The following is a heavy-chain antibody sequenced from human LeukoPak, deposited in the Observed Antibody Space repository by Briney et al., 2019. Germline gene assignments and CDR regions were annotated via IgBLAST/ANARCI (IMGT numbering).Heavy chain of an antibody. CDR1: GYTFTGYY. J-gene: IGHJ3*02. CDR3: ARETIVVDPFDI. Sequence: ASVKVSCKASGYTFTGYYMHWVRQAPGQGLEWMGWINPNSGGTNYAQKFQGRVTMTRDASISTAYMELSRLRSDDTAVYYCARETIVVDPFDIWGQGTMVTVSS. CDR2: INPNSGGT. D-gene: IGHD3-22*01. V-gene: IGHV1-2*02.